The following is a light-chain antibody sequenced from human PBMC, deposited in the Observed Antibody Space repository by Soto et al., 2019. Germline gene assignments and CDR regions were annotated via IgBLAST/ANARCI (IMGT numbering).Light chain of an antibody. CDR1: SSDVGGYNH. Sequence: QSVLTQPASVSGSPGKSITISCTGTSSDVGGYNHVSWYQHSPGKAPKLILFAVSDRPSGVSHRFSGSKSGNTASLTISGLQAEDDADYYCCSYTSLSTVVFGGGTKLTVL. V-gene: IGLV2-14*01. CDR3: CSYTSLSTVV. J-gene: IGLJ2*01. CDR2: AVS.